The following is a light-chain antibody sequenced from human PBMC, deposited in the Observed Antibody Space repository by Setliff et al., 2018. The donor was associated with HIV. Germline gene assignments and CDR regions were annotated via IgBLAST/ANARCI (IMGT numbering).Light chain of an antibody. CDR1: SGINVGPYS. V-gene: IGLV5-45*03. CDR3: MICYHSAYG. Sequence: QPVLTQPSSLSASPGASASLTCTLRSGINVGPYSIYWYQQKAGSPPQYLLRYKSDSDNQHGSGAPSRFSGSKDASANAGILLISGLQSEDEADYYCMICYHSAYGFGTGTRSPS. CDR2: YKSDSDN. J-gene: IGLJ1*01.